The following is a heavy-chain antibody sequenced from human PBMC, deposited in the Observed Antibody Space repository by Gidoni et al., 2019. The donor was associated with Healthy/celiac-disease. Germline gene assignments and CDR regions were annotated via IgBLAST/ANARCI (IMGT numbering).Heavy chain of an antibody. CDR3: AREDMVVRGFDY. D-gene: IGHD2-15*01. J-gene: IGHJ4*02. V-gene: IGHV1-69*04. CDR2: IIPILGIA. Sequence: HVHLVHSGAAVKTPGPSVTVSCTASGATFTSYAISWVRQAPGQGLEWMGRIIPILGIANYAQKFKGRVTMTADKATSTAYMELSSLRSEDTAVYYCAREDMVVRGFDYWGQGTLVTVSS. CDR1: GATFTSYA.